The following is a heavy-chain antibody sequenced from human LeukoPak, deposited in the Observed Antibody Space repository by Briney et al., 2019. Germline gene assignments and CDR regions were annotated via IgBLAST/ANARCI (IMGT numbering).Heavy chain of an antibody. Sequence: NTDGSTTSYADSVKGRFTISRDNAKNTLYLQMNSLRAEDTAVYYCAGARTTWGQGTLVTVSS. D-gene: IGHD1-1*01. V-gene: IGHV3-74*01. CDR2: NTDGSTT. CDR3: AGARTT. J-gene: IGHJ4*02.